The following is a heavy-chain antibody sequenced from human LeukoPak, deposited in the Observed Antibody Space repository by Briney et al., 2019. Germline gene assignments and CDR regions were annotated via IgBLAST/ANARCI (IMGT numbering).Heavy chain of an antibody. CDR3: GRVNYGDYR. Sequence: GGSLRLSCAASGFTFSNYWMSWVRQAPGKGLEWVANIKEDGSAKHYVDSVKGRFTISRDNAKNSLYLQMNSLRAEDTAVYYCGRVNYGDYRWGQGTLVTVSS. J-gene: IGHJ4*02. V-gene: IGHV3-7*04. CDR1: GFTFSNYW. D-gene: IGHD4-17*01. CDR2: IKEDGSAK.